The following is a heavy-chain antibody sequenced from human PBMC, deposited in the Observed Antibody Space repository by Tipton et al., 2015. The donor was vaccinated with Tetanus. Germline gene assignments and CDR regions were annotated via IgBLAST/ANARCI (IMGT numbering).Heavy chain of an antibody. J-gene: IGHJ4*02. V-gene: IGHV3-33*01. CDR2: SWYDGTDK. CDR1: GFIFSSYG. Sequence: SLRLSCAASGFIFSSYGIHWVRQAPGKGLEWVAVSWYDGTDKYYADSVKGRFTISRDNSKNTLYLQMKILRAEDTAVYYCAREADCSGGSCFSGDFDNWGQGSQVTFSS. D-gene: IGHD2-15*01. CDR3: AREADCSGGSCFSGDFDN.